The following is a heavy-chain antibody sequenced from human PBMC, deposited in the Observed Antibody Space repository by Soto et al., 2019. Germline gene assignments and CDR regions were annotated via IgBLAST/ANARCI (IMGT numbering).Heavy chain of an antibody. J-gene: IGHJ3*02. CDR1: GFTFSSYA. Sequence: GSLRLSCAASGFTFSSYAMSWVRQAPGKGLEWVSAISGSGGSTYYADSVKGRFTISRDNSKNTLYLQMNSLRAEDTAVYYCAKDSKTYYDFWSGYSGAFDIWGQGTMVTVSS. CDR3: AKDSKTYYDFWSGYSGAFDI. V-gene: IGHV3-23*01. CDR2: ISGSGGST. D-gene: IGHD3-3*01.